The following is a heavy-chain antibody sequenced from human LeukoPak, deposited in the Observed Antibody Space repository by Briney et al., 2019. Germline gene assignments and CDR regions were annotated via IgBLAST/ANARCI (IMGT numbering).Heavy chain of an antibody. CDR2: INSDGSST. CDR1: GFTLSTYW. Sequence: GGALRPSCGTPGFTLSTYWVHLGRPTPRKGLVLVSRINSDGSSTNYADSVKGRFTISRDNAKNTLYLQMNSLKAEDTAVYYCARAFEQHLVNWFDPWGQGTLVTVSS. V-gene: IGHV3-74*01. CDR3: ARAFEQHLVNWFDP. D-gene: IGHD6-13*01. J-gene: IGHJ5*02.